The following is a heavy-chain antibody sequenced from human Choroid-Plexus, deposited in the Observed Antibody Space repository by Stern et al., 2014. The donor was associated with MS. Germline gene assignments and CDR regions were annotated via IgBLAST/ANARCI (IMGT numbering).Heavy chain of an antibody. Sequence: VQLVESGGGVAQPGRPLILSCAASGFTFSNFGMHWVRQAPGKGLEWVALISYDGRDKYYADSVKGRFTIFRDNSKNTLYMQMNSLRAEDTAVYYCAKDRQWSTYFFDYWGQGSLVTVSS. CDR3: AKDRQWSTYFFDY. D-gene: IGHD2-15*01. CDR1: GFTFSNFG. CDR2: ISYDGRDK. J-gene: IGHJ4*02. V-gene: IGHV3-30*18.